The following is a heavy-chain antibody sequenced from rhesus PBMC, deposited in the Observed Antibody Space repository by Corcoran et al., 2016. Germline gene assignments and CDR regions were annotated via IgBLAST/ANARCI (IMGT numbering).Heavy chain of an antibody. D-gene: IGHD3-3*01. CDR1: GGSISSSYYY. CDR2: ISFLVRT. CDR3: ARDLKNIWTGFGLDS. Sequence: QVQLQESGQGLVKPSETLSLTCAVSGGSISSSYYYWSWIRQAPGKGVECIGYISFLVRTSSNPTLKSRFTISRCTSQTQFSLELSSVSAADTAVYYCARDLKNIWTGFGLDSWGQGVVVTVSS. J-gene: IGHJ6*01. V-gene: IGHV4-122*02.